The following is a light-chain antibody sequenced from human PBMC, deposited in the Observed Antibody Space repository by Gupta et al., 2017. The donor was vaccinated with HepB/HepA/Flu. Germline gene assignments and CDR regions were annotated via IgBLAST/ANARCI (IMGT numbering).Light chain of an antibody. J-gene: IGLJ2*01. CDR3: SSYAGSNNGV. CDR1: SSDVGGYNY. Sequence: QSALTQPPPASGSPGQSVTISCTGTSSDVGGYNYVPWYQQHPGKAPKLMIYEVSKRPSGVPDRFSGSKSGNTASLTVSGLQAEDEADYYCSSYAGSNNGVFGGGTKLTVL. V-gene: IGLV2-8*01. CDR2: EVS.